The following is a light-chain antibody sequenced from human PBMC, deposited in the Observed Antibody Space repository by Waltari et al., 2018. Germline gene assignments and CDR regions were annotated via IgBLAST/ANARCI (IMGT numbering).Light chain of an antibody. Sequence: QSALTQPRSVSGSPGQSVTISCTGTSSDVGGYKYVSWYQQHPGKAPNLMIYDVSQRLSGVPDRFSGSKSGNTASLTISGLQAEDEADYYCCSHAGTWVFGGGTKLTVL. J-gene: IGLJ3*02. CDR2: DVS. CDR1: SSDVGGYKY. V-gene: IGLV2-11*01. CDR3: CSHAGTWV.